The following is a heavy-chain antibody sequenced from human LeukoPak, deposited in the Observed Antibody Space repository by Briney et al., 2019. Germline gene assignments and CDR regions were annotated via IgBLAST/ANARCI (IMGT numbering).Heavy chain of an antibody. CDR3: ATAGGLLWFGELRG. CDR2: ISGSGGST. J-gene: IGHJ4*02. Sequence: GGSLRLSCAASGFTFSSYAMSWVRQAPGKGLEWVSAISGSGGSTYYADSVEGRFTISRDNSKNTLFLQMNSLRAEDTAVYYCATAGGLLWFGELRGWGQGTLVTVSS. V-gene: IGHV3-23*01. CDR1: GFTFSSYA. D-gene: IGHD3-10*01.